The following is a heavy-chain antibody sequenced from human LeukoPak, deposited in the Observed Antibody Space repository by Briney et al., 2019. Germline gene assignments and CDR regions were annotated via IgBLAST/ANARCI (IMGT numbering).Heavy chain of an antibody. D-gene: IGHD6-19*01. CDR3: ARDLSIAVAGRWGFDY. Sequence: PGGSLRLSCAASGFTFSSYSMNWVRQAPGKGLEWVSSISSSSSYIYYADSVKGRFTISRDNAKNSLYLQMNSLRSEDTAVYYCARDLSIAVAGRWGFDYWGQGTLVTVSS. CDR1: GFTFSSYS. CDR2: ISSSSSYI. J-gene: IGHJ4*02. V-gene: IGHV3-21*04.